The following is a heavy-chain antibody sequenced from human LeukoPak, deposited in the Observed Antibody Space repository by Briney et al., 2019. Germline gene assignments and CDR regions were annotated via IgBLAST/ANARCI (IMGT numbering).Heavy chain of an antibody. J-gene: IGHJ4*02. D-gene: IGHD3-16*02. CDR3: AKDLIADYLFDY. CDR1: GFTFSSYA. V-gene: IGHV3-23*01. CDR2: ISGSGGST. Sequence: GGSLRLSCAASGFTFSSYAMSWVRQAPGKGLEWVSAISGSGGSTYYADSGEGRFTISRDNSKNTLYLQMNSLRAEDTAVYYCAKDLIADYLFDYWGQGTLVTVSS.